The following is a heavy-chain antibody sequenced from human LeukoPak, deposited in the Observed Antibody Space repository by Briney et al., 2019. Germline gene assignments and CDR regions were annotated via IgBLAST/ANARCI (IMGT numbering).Heavy chain of an antibody. D-gene: IGHD3/OR15-3a*01. Sequence: PGGSLRLSCTASGFTFDNYWMTWVRQPPGKGLEWVANIKQDGGERYYVDSVRGRFTTSRDNSKNSLYLQMNSLRAEDTAVYYCVRDGRPLDYWGQGTLVIVS. V-gene: IGHV3-7*01. J-gene: IGHJ4*02. CDR2: IKQDGGER. CDR3: VRDGRPLDY. CDR1: GFTFDNYW.